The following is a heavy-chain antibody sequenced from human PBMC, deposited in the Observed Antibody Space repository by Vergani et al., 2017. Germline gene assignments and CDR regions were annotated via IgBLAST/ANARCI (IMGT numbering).Heavy chain of an antibody. J-gene: IGHJ4*02. V-gene: IGHV3-9*01. Sequence: EVQLLESGGGLVQPGRSLRLSCAASGFTFDDYAMHWVRQAPGKGLEWVSGISWNSGSIGYADSVKGRFTISRDNAKNSLYLQMNSLRAEDTALYYCAKDIAARPEGFDYWGQGTLVTVSS. CDR3: AKDIAARPEGFDY. CDR2: ISWNSGSI. D-gene: IGHD6-6*01. CDR1: GFTFDDYA.